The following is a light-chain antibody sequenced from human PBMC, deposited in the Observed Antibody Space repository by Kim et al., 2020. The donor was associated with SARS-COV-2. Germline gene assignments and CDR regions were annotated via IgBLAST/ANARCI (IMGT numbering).Light chain of an antibody. CDR1: SGHSSYA. J-gene: IGLJ3*02. CDR2: LNSDGSH. Sequence: SVKITSTLSSGHSSYAISWHQQQPEKGPRYLMKLNSDGSHSKGDGIPDRFSGSSSGDVRYLTISSLQSEDEADYYCQTWGTGIRVFGGGTQLTVL. CDR3: QTWGTGIRV. V-gene: IGLV4-69*01.